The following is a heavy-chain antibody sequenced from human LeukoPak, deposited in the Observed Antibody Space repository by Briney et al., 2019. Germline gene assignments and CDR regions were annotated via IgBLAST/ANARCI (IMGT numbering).Heavy chain of an antibody. D-gene: IGHD6-13*01. CDR3: AKTYSSSWYPLGY. CDR1: GFTFSSYW. V-gene: IGHV3-74*01. J-gene: IGHJ4*02. Sequence: GGSLRLSCEASGFTFSSYWMHWVRQAPGKGLVWVSRINSDGSSTSYADSVKGRFTISRDNAKNTLYLQMNSLRAEDTAVYYCAKTYSSSWYPLGYWGQGTLVTVSS. CDR2: INSDGSST.